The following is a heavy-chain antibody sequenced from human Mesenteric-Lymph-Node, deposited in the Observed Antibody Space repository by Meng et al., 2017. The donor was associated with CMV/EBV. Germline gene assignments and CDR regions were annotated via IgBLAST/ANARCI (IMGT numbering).Heavy chain of an antibody. J-gene: IGHJ4*02. CDR1: CGSVRCSS. CDR3: ARVLVVGATKACDY. V-gene: IGHV4-34*01. Sequence: FYCGSVRCSSWSWIRQPPGKGLEWIGEINHSGSTNYNPSLKSRVTISVDTSKNQFSLKLSSVTATDTAVYYCARVLVVGATKACDYWGQGTLVTVSS. D-gene: IGHD1-26*01. CDR2: INHSGST.